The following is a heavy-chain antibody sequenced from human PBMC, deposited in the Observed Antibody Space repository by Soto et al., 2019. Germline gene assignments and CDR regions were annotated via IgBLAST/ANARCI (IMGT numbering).Heavy chain of an antibody. CDR3: AKDLDIAAAGTGAFDI. D-gene: IGHD6-13*01. CDR1: GFTFSSYA. CDR2: ISGSGGST. V-gene: IGHV3-23*01. Sequence: GGSLRLSCAASGFTFSSYAMSWVRQAPGKGLEWVSAISGSGGSTYYADSVKGRFTISRDNSKNTLYLQMNSLRAEDTAVYYYAKDLDIAAAGTGAFDIWGQGTMVTVS. J-gene: IGHJ3*02.